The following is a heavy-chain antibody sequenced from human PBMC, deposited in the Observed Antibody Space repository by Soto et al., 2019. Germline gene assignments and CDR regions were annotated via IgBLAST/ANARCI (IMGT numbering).Heavy chain of an antibody. Sequence: LSLTCSVSGAALNSGNYYWSWIRQVPGKGLEWIGHIYVTGAVDYNPSLRDRITISQDTSERQFSLNLRLVTAANTAVYYCARLRIATNNYKWFDPWGQGTLVTVSS. J-gene: IGHJ5*02. CDR3: ARLRIATNNYKWFDP. D-gene: IGHD2-21*01. V-gene: IGHV4-31*03. CDR2: IYVTGAV. CDR1: GAALNSGNYY.